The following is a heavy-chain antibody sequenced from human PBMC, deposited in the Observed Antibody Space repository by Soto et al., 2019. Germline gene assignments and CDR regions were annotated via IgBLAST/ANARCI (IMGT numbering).Heavy chain of an antibody. J-gene: IGHJ4*02. CDR2: IYYSGST. Sequence: SETLSLTCTVSGGSISSSSYYWGWIRQPPGKGLEWIGSIYYSGSTYYNPSLKSRVTISVDTSKNQFSLKLSSVTAADTAVYYCARIYYDYVWGSYLANYFDYWGQGTLVTVS. CDR1: GGSISSSSYY. D-gene: IGHD3-16*01. CDR3: ARIYYDYVWGSYLANYFDY. V-gene: IGHV4-39*01.